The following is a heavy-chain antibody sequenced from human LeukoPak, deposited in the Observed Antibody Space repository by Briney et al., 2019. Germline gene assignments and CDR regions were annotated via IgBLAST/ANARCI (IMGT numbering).Heavy chain of an antibody. CDR2: IYYTGST. Sequence: RPSETLSLTCTVSGGSISNYYWNWIRQPPGKGLEWIGYIYYTGSTNYNPSLKSRVTMSVDTSKNQFSLKLSSVTAADTAVYYCASMYSSSVDYWGQGTLVTVSS. D-gene: IGHD6-13*01. CDR1: GGSISNYY. CDR3: ASMYSSSVDY. V-gene: IGHV4-59*01. J-gene: IGHJ4*02.